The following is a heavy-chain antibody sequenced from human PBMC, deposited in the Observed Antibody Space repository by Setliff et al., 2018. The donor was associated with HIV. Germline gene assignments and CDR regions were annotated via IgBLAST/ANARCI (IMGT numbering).Heavy chain of an antibody. J-gene: IGHJ6*03. CDR1: GYTFSGYY. V-gene: IGHV1-2*06. CDR3: ARGGGVTFYYYYYMDV. CDR2: LNPRSGGS. Sequence: ASVKVSCKASGYTFSGYYIHWVRQAPGQGLEWMGRLNPRSGGSDYAQRFQGGVTMTRDTSISTAYMELSRLTSDDTAVYYCARGGGVTFYYYYYMDVWAKGTTVTVSS. D-gene: IGHD3-16*01.